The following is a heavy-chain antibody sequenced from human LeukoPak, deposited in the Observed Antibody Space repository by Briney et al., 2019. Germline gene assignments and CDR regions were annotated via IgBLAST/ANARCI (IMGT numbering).Heavy chain of an antibody. D-gene: IGHD2-15*01. Sequence: GESLKISCKGSGYSFTSYWIGWVRQMPGKGLEWMGIIYPGDSDTRYSPSFQGQVTISADKSISTAYLQWSSLKASDTAMYYCARSHFGCSGGSCYRFDPWGQGTLVTVSS. CDR1: GYSFTSYW. V-gene: IGHV5-51*01. CDR2: IYPGDSDT. J-gene: IGHJ5*02. CDR3: ARSHFGCSGGSCYRFDP.